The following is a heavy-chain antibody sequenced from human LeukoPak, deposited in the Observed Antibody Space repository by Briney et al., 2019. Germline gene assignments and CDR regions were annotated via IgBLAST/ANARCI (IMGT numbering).Heavy chain of an antibody. Sequence: KSSETLSLTCAVSGGSITTTNWWSWVRPPPGKGLEWIGEVHLSGATNYNLSLGSRVSMSIDKSKNHLSLEVASVTAADTAIYYCTRESGAFSPFGFWGQGTLVTVSS. D-gene: IGHD1-26*01. CDR3: TRESGAFSPFGF. CDR2: VHLSGAT. J-gene: IGHJ4*02. CDR1: GGSITTTNW. V-gene: IGHV4-4*02.